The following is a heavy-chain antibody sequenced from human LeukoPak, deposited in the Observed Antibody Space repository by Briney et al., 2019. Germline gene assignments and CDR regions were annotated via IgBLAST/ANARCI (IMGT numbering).Heavy chain of an antibody. J-gene: IGHJ4*02. CDR3: TRDSQGSGTYSTDH. D-gene: IGHD3-10*01. V-gene: IGHV3-7*01. Sequence: PGGSLRLSCVASGFTFSSSWMSSVRQGPGKGPEWVANMSQDGSRKYYVDSVKGRFTISRDNAKNSLFLQMNGLRDEDTAVYYCTRDSQGSGTYSTDHWGQGTLVTVSS. CDR2: MSQDGSRK. CDR1: GFTFSSSW.